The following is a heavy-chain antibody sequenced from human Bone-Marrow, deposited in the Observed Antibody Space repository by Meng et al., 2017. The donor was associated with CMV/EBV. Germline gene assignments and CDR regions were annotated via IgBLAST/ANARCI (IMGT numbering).Heavy chain of an antibody. Sequence: ASVKVSCKASGYTFTSYYMHWVRQAPGQGLEWMGIINPSGGSTSYAQKFQGRVTMTRDTSTSTVYMELSSLRSEDTAVYYCARENVYSNYDLRSGTDYWGQGTRVTVSS. V-gene: IGHV1-46*01. D-gene: IGHD4-11*01. CDR3: ARENVYSNYDLRSGTDY. J-gene: IGHJ4*02. CDR2: INPSGGST. CDR1: GYTFTSYY.